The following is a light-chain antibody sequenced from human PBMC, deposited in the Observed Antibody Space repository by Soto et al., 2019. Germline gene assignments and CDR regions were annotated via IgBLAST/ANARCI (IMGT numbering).Light chain of an antibody. J-gene: IGKJ1*01. CDR3: QQCANLSLT. CDR2: EAS. V-gene: IGKV1-33*01. Sequence: DIQMTQSPSSLSASVGDRVTITCQASQDSSNHLNWYQQKPGKAPKLLIYEASNLETGVPSRVSGSGSGTDFTFTISCLQPEDIATYYCQQCANLSLTFGQETKVEIK. CDR1: QDSSNH.